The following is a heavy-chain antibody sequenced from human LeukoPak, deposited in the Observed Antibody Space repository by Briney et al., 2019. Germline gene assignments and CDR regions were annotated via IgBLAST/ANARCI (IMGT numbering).Heavy chain of an antibody. CDR1: GFTFSSYW. Sequence: PGGSLRLSCAVSGFTFSSYWMSWVRQAPGKGLEWVANIKQDGSEKYYVDSVKGRFTISRDNAKNSLYLQMNSLRAEDTAVYYCARDGPVVPAPSFDPWGQGTLVTVSS. D-gene: IGHD2-2*01. CDR2: IKQDGSEK. CDR3: ARDGPVVPAPSFDP. V-gene: IGHV3-7*01. J-gene: IGHJ5*02.